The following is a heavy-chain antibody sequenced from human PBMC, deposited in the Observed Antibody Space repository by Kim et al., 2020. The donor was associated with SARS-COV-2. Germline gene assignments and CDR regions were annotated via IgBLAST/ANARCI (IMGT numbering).Heavy chain of an antibody. CDR1: GGSISSYY. CDR2: IYTSGST. CDR3: ARDSYYYGSGSYYFRYYYYGMDV. D-gene: IGHD3-10*01. Sequence: SETLSLTCTVSGGSISSYYWSWIRQPAGKGQEWIGRIYTSGSTNYNSSLKSRVTMSVDTSKNQFSLNLSSVTAADTAVYYCARDSYYYGSGSYYFRYYYYGMDVWGQGTTVTVSS. J-gene: IGHJ6*02. V-gene: IGHV4-4*07.